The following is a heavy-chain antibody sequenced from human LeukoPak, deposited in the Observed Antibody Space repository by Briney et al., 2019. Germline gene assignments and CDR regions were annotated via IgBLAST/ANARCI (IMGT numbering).Heavy chain of an antibody. CDR1: GASASSGGYY. CDR3: ARRSGSGRSFDY. CDR2: IYYSGST. D-gene: IGHD3-10*01. J-gene: IGHJ4*02. V-gene: IGHV4-61*08. Sequence: SETLSLTCTVSGASASSGGYYWSWLRQPPGKGLEWIGYIYYSGSTNYNPSLKSRVTISVDTSKNQFSLRVSSVTAADTAVYYCARRSGSGRSFDYWGQGTLVTVSS.